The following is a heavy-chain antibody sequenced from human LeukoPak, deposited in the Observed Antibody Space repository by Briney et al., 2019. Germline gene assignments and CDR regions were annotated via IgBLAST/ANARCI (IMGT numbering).Heavy chain of an antibody. V-gene: IGHV3-30*04. J-gene: IGHJ4*02. CDR2: ISYDGSNK. CDR1: GFTFGSYA. Sequence: GGSLRLSCAASGFTFGSYAMHWVRQAPGKGLEWVAIISYDGSNKYYADSVKGRFTISRDSSKNTLFLQMNSLRAEDTAVYYCPRGPGKYQLLDFDYWGQGTPVTVSS. CDR3: PRGPGKYQLLDFDY. D-gene: IGHD2-2*01.